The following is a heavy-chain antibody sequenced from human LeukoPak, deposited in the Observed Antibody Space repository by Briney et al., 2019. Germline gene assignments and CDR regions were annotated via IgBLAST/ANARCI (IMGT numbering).Heavy chain of an antibody. D-gene: IGHD3-10*01. J-gene: IGHJ4*02. Sequence: TSETLSLTCTVSGAPVNFYYLSWIRHSAEKVLEWIGRIYTRGNTNYNPSLKSRVTLSVDTSRNQFSLMLSSVTAADTAVYYCAKESRLGGASGSHHFDYWGKGVLVTVSS. CDR1: GAPVNFYY. CDR3: AKESRLGGASGSHHFDY. V-gene: IGHV4-4*07. CDR2: IYTRGNT.